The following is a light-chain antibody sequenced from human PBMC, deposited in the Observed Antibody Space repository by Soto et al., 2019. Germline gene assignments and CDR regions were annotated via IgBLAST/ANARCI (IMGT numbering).Light chain of an antibody. CDR3: QSYDSSLDVV. Sequence: QSVLTQPPSVSGAPGQRVTISCTGSSSNIGAGYDVHWYQQLPGTAPKLLIYGNSNRPSGVPDRFSGSKSGTSASLAITGLQAEDEAHYYCQSYDSSLDVVFGGGTKLTVL. J-gene: IGLJ2*01. V-gene: IGLV1-40*01. CDR1: SSNIGAGYD. CDR2: GNS.